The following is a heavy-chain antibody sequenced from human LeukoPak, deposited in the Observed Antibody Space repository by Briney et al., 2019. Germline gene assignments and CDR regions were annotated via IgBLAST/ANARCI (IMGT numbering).Heavy chain of an antibody. J-gene: IGHJ4*02. V-gene: IGHV3-23*01. CDR2: ISGSGGST. Sequence: GGSLRLSCEGSGFTFSSYAMSWVRQAPGKGLEWVSAISGSGGSTYYADSVKGRFTISRDNSKNTLYLQMNSLRAEDTAVYYCAKTPSGSYYLFGHFDYWGQGTLVTVSS. D-gene: IGHD1-26*01. CDR1: GFTFSSYA. CDR3: AKTPSGSYYLFGHFDY.